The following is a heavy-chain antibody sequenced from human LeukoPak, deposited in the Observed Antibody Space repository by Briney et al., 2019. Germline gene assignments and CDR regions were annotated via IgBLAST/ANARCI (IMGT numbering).Heavy chain of an antibody. CDR3: ARTRYSSGGAYYYGVDV. J-gene: IGHJ6*02. CDR2: AYYRSKWFN. CDR1: GDSVSNNNAA. Sequence: SQTLSLTCTISGDSVSNNNAAWNWIRQSPSRGLEWLGRAYYRSKWFNDYAVSVKSRITITSDTSKNQFSLQLNSVTPEDTAVYYCARTRYSSGGAYYYGVDVWGQGTTVTVSS. V-gene: IGHV6-1*01. D-gene: IGHD6-19*01.